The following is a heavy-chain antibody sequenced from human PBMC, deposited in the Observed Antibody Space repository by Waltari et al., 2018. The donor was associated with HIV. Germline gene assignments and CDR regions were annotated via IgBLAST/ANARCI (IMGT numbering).Heavy chain of an antibody. D-gene: IGHD5-12*01. Sequence: QVQLVQSGAEVKKPGASVRVSCKASGYTFITDYMHWVRQAPGQGLEWMGIINPSDGSTFYAQKFQGRVTMTRDTSTSTVYMELSSLRSEDTAVYYCARDQPTDILDPAFSWNWFDPWGQGTLVTVSS. V-gene: IGHV1-46*01. CDR2: INPSDGST. CDR1: GYTFITDY. CDR3: ARDQPTDILDPAFSWNWFDP. J-gene: IGHJ5*02.